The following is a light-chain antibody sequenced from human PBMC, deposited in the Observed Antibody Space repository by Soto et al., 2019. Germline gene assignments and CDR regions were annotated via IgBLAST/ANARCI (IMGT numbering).Light chain of an antibody. V-gene: IGLV2-11*01. CDR3: CSYAGSYTLV. CDR1: SSDVGGYNF. CDR2: DVT. J-gene: IGLJ1*01. Sequence: QSALTQPRSVSGSPGQSVTICCTGTSSDVGGYNFVSWYQQHPGKAPKVMIYDVTKRPSGVPDRFSGSKSGNTASLTISGLQAEDEADYYCCSYAGSYTLVFGTGTKLTVL.